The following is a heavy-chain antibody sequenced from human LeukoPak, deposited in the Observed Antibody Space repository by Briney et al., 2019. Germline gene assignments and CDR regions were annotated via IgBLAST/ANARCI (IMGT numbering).Heavy chain of an antibody. J-gene: IGHJ4*02. CDR1: GFTFSSHG. CDR2: ITTSSDTI. Sequence: GGSLRLSCAASGFTFSSHGMHWVRQAPGKGLEWLSYITTSSDTIYYADSVKGRFTISRDNANNSLYLQMNSLTAEDTAVYYCARDYWSYSASWLDFWGQGTLVTVSS. D-gene: IGHD6-13*01. CDR3: ARDYWSYSASWLDF. V-gene: IGHV3-48*01.